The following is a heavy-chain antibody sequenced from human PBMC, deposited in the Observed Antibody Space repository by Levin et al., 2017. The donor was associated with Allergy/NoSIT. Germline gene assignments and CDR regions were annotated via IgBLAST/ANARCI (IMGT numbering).Heavy chain of an antibody. D-gene: IGHD5-12*01. CDR2: IYVTGST. J-gene: IGHJ6*03. CDR1: GDSISRGFYY. CDR3: AGDLEGFSGYNPCCYMDV. Sequence: SQTLSLTCSVSGDSISRGFYYWSWIRQPAGEGLEWIGRIYVTGSTTYSPSLKSRVTISLDRSKDQVSLKINSVTAADTAVYYCAGDLEGFSGYNPCCYMDVWGKVTTVTVSS. V-gene: IGHV4-61*02.